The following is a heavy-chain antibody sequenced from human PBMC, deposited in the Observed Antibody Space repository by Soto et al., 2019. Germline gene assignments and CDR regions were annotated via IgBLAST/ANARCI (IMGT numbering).Heavy chain of an antibody. Sequence: QMQLVQSGPEVKKPGTSVKVSCKASGFTLISFAVKGVRKARGHRLEWIGWIVVGSGNTNYAQKYQERVTITRDMSTSTAYMEVSSLRSEDTAVYYCAAVGYCSSTSCYSLDPWGQGTLVTVSS. CDR2: IVVGSGNT. V-gene: IGHV1-58*01. D-gene: IGHD2-2*02. CDR3: AAVGYCSSTSCYSLDP. CDR1: GFTLISFA. J-gene: IGHJ5*02.